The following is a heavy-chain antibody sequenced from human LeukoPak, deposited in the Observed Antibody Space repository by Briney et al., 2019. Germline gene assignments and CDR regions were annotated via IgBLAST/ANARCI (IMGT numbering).Heavy chain of an antibody. Sequence: GESLKISCKGSGYSFTSYWIGWVRQMPGKGQEWMGIIYPGDSDTRYSPSFQGQVTISADKSISTAYLQWSSPKASDTAMYYCARQEVPYCSGGSCRGEWFDPWGQGTLVTVSS. V-gene: IGHV5-51*01. CDR1: GYSFTSYW. CDR3: ARQEVPYCSGGSCRGEWFDP. J-gene: IGHJ5*02. D-gene: IGHD2-15*01. CDR2: IYPGDSDT.